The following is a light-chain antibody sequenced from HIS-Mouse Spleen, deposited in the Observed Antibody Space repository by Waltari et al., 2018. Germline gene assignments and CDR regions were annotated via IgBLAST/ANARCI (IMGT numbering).Light chain of an antibody. CDR3: QQYNSYSMYT. Sequence: DIQMTQSPSTLSVSVGDRVTITCRASQSISSWLAWYQQKPGKAPKLLIYKASSLESGVPSRFSGSGSGTEFTLTISSLQPDDFATYYCQQYNSYSMYTFGQGTKLEIK. V-gene: IGKV1-5*03. CDR1: QSISSW. J-gene: IGKJ2*01. CDR2: KAS.